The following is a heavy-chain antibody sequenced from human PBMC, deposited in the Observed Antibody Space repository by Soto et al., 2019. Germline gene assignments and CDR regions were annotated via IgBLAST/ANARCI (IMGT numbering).Heavy chain of an antibody. CDR3: ARHVVESLSSGERAHHFAY. CDR1: GGSISNYY. V-gene: IGHV4-59*08. J-gene: IGHJ4*01. CDR2: FYYTGIT. Sequence: SETLSLTCTVSGGSISNYYWSWIRQPPGKGLEWIGYFYYTGITNYNPSLKSRISMSVDTSKNQFSLKLSSVTAAATAVYYCARHVVESLSSGERAHHFAYWVHETLVTVSS. D-gene: IGHD3-10*01.